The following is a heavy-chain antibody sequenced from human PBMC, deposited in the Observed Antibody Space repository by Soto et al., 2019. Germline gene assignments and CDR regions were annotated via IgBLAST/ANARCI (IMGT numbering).Heavy chain of an antibody. CDR1: GFTLSGYA. CDR3: ARRARRDFYYMDV. D-gene: IGHD6-6*01. Sequence: EVQLAESGGGLAQPGGSLRLSCAASGFTLSGYARDWVRQAPGKGLEYVSGISSNGVGTYYANSVQGRFTISRDNSKNTVYLQMGSRRSEDMAVYYCARRARRDFYYMDVWGKGTTVTVSS. V-gene: IGHV3-64*01. CDR2: ISSNGVGT. J-gene: IGHJ6*03.